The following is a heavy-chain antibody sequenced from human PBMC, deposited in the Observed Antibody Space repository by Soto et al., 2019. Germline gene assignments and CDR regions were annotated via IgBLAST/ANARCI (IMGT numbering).Heavy chain of an antibody. CDR3: AREYVWGLKGFDY. CDR2: IYHSGST. J-gene: IGHJ4*02. D-gene: IGHD3-16*01. CDR1: GGSISSGGYS. V-gene: IGHV4-30-2*01. Sequence: QLQLQESGSGLVKPSQTLSLTCAVSGGSISSGGYSWSWIRQPPGKGLEWIGYIYHSGSTYYNPSLRSRVTISVDRSKNQFSLKLCFVTAADTAVYYCAREYVWGLKGFDYWGQGTLVTVSS.